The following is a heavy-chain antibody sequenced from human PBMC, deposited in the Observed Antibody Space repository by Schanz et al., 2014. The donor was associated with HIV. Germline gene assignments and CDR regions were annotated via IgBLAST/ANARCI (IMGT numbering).Heavy chain of an antibody. J-gene: IGHJ6*02. D-gene: IGHD6-19*01. Sequence: VQLVESGGGVVQPGRSLRLSCAVSGFTFSSYGMHWVRQAPGKGLEWVAVIWYDGSNKYYADSVKGRFTISRDDSSDTLYLQMNSLRPEDTAVYYCAKSHKHDSSDYYRFYYFGMDVWGQGTTVTVSS. V-gene: IGHV3-33*03. CDR3: AKSHKHDSSDYYRFYYFGMDV. CDR2: IWYDGSNK. CDR1: GFTFSSYG.